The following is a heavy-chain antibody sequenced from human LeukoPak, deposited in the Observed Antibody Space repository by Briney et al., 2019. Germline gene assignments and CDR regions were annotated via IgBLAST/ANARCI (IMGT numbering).Heavy chain of an antibody. CDR1: GFTLSNYG. Sequence: GGSLRLSFAALGFTLSNYGMNGAGQAPGKGREGVANIREDGSENNYVDSVKGRFTISRDNAKNSLYLQMNSLRAEDTAVYYCTRDRLACTSTACYSSFDYWGQGTLVTVSS. V-gene: IGHV3-7*01. J-gene: IGHJ4*02. CDR3: TRDRLACTSTACYSSFDY. D-gene: IGHD2-2*01. CDR2: IREDGSEN.